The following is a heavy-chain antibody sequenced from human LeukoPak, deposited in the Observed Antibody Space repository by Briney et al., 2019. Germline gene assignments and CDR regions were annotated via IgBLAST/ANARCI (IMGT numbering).Heavy chain of an antibody. J-gene: IGHJ4*02. V-gene: IGHV3-21*01. CDR2: ISSSSSYI. CDR3: AREPYYYDSSVFDY. Sequence: GGSLRLSCAASGFTFSSYSMYWVRQAPGKGLEWVSSISSSSSYIYYADSVKGRFTISRDNAKNSLYLQMNSLRAEDTAVYYCAREPYYYDSSVFDYWGQGTLVTVSS. CDR1: GFTFSSYS. D-gene: IGHD3-22*01.